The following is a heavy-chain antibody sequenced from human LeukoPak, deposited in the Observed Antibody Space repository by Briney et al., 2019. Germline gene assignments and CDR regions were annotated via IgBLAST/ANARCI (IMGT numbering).Heavy chain of an antibody. CDR3: ATKAREAPE. J-gene: IGHJ4*02. Sequence: GGSLRLSCAASGFTFSSYEMNWVRQAPGKGLEWVSYISGGGYDINYADSVKGRFTVARDNAKNALYLQMNSLGVEDTAIYYCATKAREAPEWGQGTLVTVSS. CDR1: GFTFSSYE. D-gene: IGHD1/OR15-1a*01. CDR2: ISGGGYDI. V-gene: IGHV3-48*03.